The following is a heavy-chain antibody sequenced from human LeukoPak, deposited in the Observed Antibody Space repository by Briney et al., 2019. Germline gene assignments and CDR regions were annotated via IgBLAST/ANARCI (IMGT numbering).Heavy chain of an antibody. CDR1: GGTFSSYA. V-gene: IGHV1-69*01. CDR2: IIPIFGTA. J-gene: IGHJ4*02. D-gene: IGHD1-26*01. Sequence: GASVKVSCKASGGTFSSYAISWVRQAPGQGLKWMGGIIPIFGTANHAQKFQGRVTITADESTSTAYMELSSLRSEDTAVYYCAGMVAPGFDYWGQGTLVTVSS. CDR3: AGMVAPGFDY.